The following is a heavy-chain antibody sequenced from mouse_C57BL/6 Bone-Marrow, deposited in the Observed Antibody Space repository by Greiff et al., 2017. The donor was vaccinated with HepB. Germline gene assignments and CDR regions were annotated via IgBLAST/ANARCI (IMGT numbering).Heavy chain of an antibody. V-gene: IGHV1-47*01. CDR3: ARRYYDYAYWYFDV. CDR2: FHPYNDDT. J-gene: IGHJ1*03. CDR1: GYTFTTYP. D-gene: IGHD2-4*01. Sequence: VQLQQSGAELVKPGASVKMSCKASGYTFTTYPIEWMKQNHGKSLEWIGNFHPYNDDTKYNEKFKGKATLTVEKSSSAVYLELSRLTSDDSAVYYCARRYYDYAYWYFDVWGTGTTVTVSS.